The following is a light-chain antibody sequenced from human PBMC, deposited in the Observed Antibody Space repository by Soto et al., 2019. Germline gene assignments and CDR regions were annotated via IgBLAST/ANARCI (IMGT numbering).Light chain of an antibody. Sequence: EFVLAQSPNTLSLSPGERATLSCRASHSVSSNYLAWYQQIPGQAPRLLVYGASSRATGIPDRFRGSGSGTDFTLTLSSLEPEDFAVYYCQQYASSPTFGQGTRLEIK. V-gene: IGKV3-20*01. J-gene: IGKJ5*01. CDR2: GAS. CDR3: QQYASSPT. CDR1: HSVSSNY.